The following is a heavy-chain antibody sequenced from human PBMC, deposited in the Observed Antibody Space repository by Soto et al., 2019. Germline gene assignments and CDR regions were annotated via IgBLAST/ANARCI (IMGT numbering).Heavy chain of an antibody. CDR2: IYPGDSDT. CDR3: ARDRGIVGATTGIGFDY. J-gene: IGHJ4*02. V-gene: IGHV5-51*01. CDR1: GYSFTSYW. D-gene: IGHD1-26*01. Sequence: GESLKISGKGSGYSFTSYWIGWVRQMPGKGLEWMGIIYPGDSDTRYSPSFQGQVTISADKSISTAYLQWSSLKASDTAVYYCARDRGIVGATTGIGFDYWGQGTLVTVSS.